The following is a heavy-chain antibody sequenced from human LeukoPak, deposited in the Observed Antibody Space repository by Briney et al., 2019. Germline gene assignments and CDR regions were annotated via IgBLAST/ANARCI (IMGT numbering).Heavy chain of an antibody. J-gene: IGHJ4*02. CDR3: ATDSLY. Sequence: PGGSLRLSCAASGFTFSNYAMSWVRQTPEKGLEWVSSIGGSGSNTYYADSVKGRFTISRDNSKNTLYLQMNSPRADDTAVYYCATDSLYWGQGTLVSVSS. CDR1: GFTFSNYA. V-gene: IGHV3-23*01. CDR2: IGGSGSNT.